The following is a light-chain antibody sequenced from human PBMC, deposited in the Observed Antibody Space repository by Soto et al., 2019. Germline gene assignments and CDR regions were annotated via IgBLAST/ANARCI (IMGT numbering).Light chain of an antibody. CDR3: QKYNSAPLT. Sequence: DLQVTQSPSSVSASVGDRVTITCRAGQDIGSWLTWYQHKPGKAPKLLISTASSLQSGVPSRFSGSGSGTDFTLNIRSLQPEDGATYDCQKYNSAPLTFGGGTKVDIK. V-gene: IGKV1-12*01. CDR2: TAS. J-gene: IGKJ4*01. CDR1: QDIGSW.